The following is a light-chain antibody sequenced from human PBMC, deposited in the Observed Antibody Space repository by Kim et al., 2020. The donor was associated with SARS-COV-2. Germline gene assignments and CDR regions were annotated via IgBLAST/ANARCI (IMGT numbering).Light chain of an antibody. CDR2: NTD. J-gene: IGLJ2*01. V-gene: IGLV1-47*01. Sequence: GQTVTISCSGRNSNIQDNSVHGYQHRPGSAPKLLIENTDRRPSGVPDRFSGSKSGTSASLAISGLRSEDEADYYCAAWDDSLSGVVLGGGTKLTVL. CDR3: AAWDDSLSGVV. CDR1: NSNIQDNS.